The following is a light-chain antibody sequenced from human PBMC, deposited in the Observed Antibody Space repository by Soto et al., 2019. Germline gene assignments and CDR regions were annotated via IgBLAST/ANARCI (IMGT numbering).Light chain of an antibody. J-gene: IGLJ1*01. CDR1: SSDVGGYNY. Sequence: QAAGSEPRWVCGSPGLAVAISCTGTSSDVGGYNYVSWYQQHPGKAPKLMIYDVSKRPSGVPDRFSGSKSGNTASLTISGLQAEDEADYYCCSYAGSYHVFGTGTKVTVL. CDR3: CSYAGSYHV. CDR2: DVS. V-gene: IGLV2-11*01.